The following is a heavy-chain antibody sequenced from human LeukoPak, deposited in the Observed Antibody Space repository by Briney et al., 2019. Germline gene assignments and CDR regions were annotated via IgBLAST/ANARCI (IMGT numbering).Heavy chain of an antibody. J-gene: IGHJ4*02. D-gene: IGHD3-16*02. CDR2: IYYSGST. CDR1: GGSISSYY. Sequence: SETLSLTCTVSGGSISSYYWSWIRQPPGRGLEWMGYIYYSGSTNYNPSLKSRVTISVDTSKNQFSLKLSSVTAADTAVYYCARDSYDYVWGCYRLEYYFDYWGQGTLVTVSS. CDR3: ARDSYDYVWGCYRLEYYFDY. V-gene: IGHV4-59*01.